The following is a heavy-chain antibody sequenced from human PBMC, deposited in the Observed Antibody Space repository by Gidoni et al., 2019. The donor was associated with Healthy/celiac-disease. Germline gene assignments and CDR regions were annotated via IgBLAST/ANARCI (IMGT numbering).Heavy chain of an antibody. CDR1: GFTFSSYG. CDR2: ISYDGSNK. Sequence: QVQLVESGGGVVKPGGSRRLSCAASGFTFSSYGMHWVRQAPGKGLEWVAVISYDGSNKYYADSVKGRFTISRDNSKNTLYLQMNSLRAEDTAVYYCAKRREITNWFDPWGQGTLVTVSS. V-gene: IGHV3-30*18. CDR3: AKRREITNWFDP. J-gene: IGHJ5*02. D-gene: IGHD3-16*01.